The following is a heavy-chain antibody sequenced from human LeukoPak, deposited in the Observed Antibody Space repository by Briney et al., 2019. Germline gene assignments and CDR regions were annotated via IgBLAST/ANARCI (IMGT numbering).Heavy chain of an antibody. CDR1: GGSIDSYH. D-gene: IGHD6-19*01. CDR3: ARVAQKLERIALAATSEWRANWYFDL. Sequence: SETLSLTCTVSGGSIDSYHWSWIRHPAGRGLEWIGRIYTSGSTNYNPSLKSRVTMSVDTSKNQFSLKLSSVTAADTAVYYCARVAQKLERIALAATSEWRANWYFDLWGRGTLVTVSS. J-gene: IGHJ2*01. V-gene: IGHV4-4*07. CDR2: IYTSGST.